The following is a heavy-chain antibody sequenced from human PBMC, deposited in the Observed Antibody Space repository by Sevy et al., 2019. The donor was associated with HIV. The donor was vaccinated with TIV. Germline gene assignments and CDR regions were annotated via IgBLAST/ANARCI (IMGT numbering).Heavy chain of an antibody. CDR1: GFTFSNAW. D-gene: IGHD3-22*01. Sequence: GGSLRLSCAASGFTFSNAWMSWVRQAPGKGLEWVGRIKSKTDGGTTDYAAPVKGRFTISRDDSKNTLYLQMNSLKTEDTAVYYCTTALYYYDCFRDAFDIWGQGTMVTVSS. CDR2: IKSKTDGGTT. J-gene: IGHJ3*02. V-gene: IGHV3-15*01. CDR3: TTALYYYDCFRDAFDI.